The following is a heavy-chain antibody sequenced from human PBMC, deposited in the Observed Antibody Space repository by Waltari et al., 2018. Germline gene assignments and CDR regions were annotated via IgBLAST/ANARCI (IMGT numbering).Heavy chain of an antibody. CDR1: GGSISSYY. J-gene: IGHJ6*03. Sequence: QVQLQESGPGLVKPSETLSLTCTVSGGSISSYYWSWIRQPPGKGLEWIGYIYYSGSTNYNPSLKSRVTISVDTSKNQFSLKLSSVTAADTAVYYCAREVVVIAAGSNYMDVWGKGTTVTVSS. CDR2: IYYSGST. D-gene: IGHD2-21*01. CDR3: AREVVVIAAGSNYMDV. V-gene: IGHV4-59*01.